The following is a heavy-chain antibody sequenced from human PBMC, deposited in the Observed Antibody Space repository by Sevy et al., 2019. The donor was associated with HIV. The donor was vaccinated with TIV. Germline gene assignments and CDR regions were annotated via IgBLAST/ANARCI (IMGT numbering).Heavy chain of an antibody. Sequence: GGSLRLSCAASGFTFSPYSMHWVRQAPGKGLEWISYINGPSNAIFYADSVRGRFTVSRDNGKNSLYLQMNSLRAEDSALYYCARGVANCGVSACHKTDFWGQGTLVTVSS. CDR3: ARGVANCGVSACHKTDF. CDR2: INGPSNAI. CDR1: GFTFSPYS. J-gene: IGHJ4*02. V-gene: IGHV3-48*01. D-gene: IGHD2-21*01.